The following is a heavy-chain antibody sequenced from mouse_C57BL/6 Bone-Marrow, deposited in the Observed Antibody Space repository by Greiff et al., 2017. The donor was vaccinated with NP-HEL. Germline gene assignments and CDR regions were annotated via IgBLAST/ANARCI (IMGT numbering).Heavy chain of an antibody. D-gene: IGHD1-1*01. J-gene: IGHJ1*03. V-gene: IGHV5-9-1*02. Sequence: DVMLVESGEGLVKPGGSLKLSCAASGFTFSSYAMSWVRQTPEKRLEWVAYISSGGDYIYYADTVKGRFTISRDNARNTLYLQMSSLKSEDTAMYYCTRSITTVVGYFDVWGTGTTVTVSS. CDR1: GFTFSSYA. CDR2: ISSGGDYI. CDR3: TRSITTVVGYFDV.